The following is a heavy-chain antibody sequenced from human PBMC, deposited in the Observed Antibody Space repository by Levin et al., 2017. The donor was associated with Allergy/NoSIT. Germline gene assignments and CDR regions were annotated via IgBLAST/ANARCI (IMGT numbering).Heavy chain of an antibody. J-gene: IGHJ4*02. CDR2: IYYSGST. D-gene: IGHD6-13*01. Sequence: SETLSLTCTVSGGSISSYYWSWIRQPPGKGLEWIGYIYYSGSTNYNPSLKSRVTISVDTSKNQFSLKLSSVTAADTAVYYCARSRKTQQLRYAFDYWGQGTLVTVSS. V-gene: IGHV4-59*01. CDR1: GGSISSYY. CDR3: ARSRKTQQLRYAFDY.